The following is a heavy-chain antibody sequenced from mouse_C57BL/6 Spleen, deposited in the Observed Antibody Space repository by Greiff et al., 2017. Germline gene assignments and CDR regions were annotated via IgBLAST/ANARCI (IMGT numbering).Heavy chain of an antibody. CDR2: ISSGGSYT. Sequence: EVMLVESGGDLVKPGGSLKLSCAASGFTFSSYGMSWVRQTPDKRLEWVATISSGGSYTYYPDSVKGRFTISRDNAKNTLYLQMSSLKSEDTAMYYCARRTETAQATAMDYWGQGTSVTVSS. V-gene: IGHV5-6*02. CDR1: GFTFSSYG. D-gene: IGHD3-2*02. J-gene: IGHJ4*01. CDR3: ARRTETAQATAMDY.